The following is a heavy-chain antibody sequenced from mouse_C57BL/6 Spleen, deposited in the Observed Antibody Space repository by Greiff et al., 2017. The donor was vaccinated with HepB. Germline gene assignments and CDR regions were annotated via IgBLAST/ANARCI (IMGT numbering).Heavy chain of an antibody. CDR3: ARHYYYGSSYLDY. CDR2: IHPNSGST. CDR1: GYTFTSYW. V-gene: IGHV1-64*01. D-gene: IGHD1-1*01. Sequence: QVQLQQSGAELVKPGASVKLSCKASGYTFTSYWMHWVKQRPGQGLEWIGMIHPNSGSTNYNEKSKSKATLTVDKSSSTAYMQLSSLTSEDSAVYYCARHYYYGSSYLDYWGQGTTLTVSS. J-gene: IGHJ2*01.